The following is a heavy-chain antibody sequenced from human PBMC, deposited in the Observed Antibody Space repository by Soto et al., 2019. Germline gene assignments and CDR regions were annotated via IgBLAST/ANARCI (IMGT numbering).Heavy chain of an antibody. CDR3: VRHGSKNLRDCFAP. Sequence: SETLSLTCSVSGGSMSKFYWSWIRKTAGKGLEWMGRVYATGTSDYNPSLRSRIAMSVDISKKTFSLRLRSVTAADTGVYYCVRHGSKNLRDCFAPWGQG. CDR2: VYATGTS. CDR1: GGSMSKFY. D-gene: IGHD4-17*01. V-gene: IGHV4-4*07. J-gene: IGHJ5*02.